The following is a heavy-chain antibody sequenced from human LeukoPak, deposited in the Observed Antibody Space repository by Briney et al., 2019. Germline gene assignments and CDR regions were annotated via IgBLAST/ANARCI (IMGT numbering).Heavy chain of an antibody. J-gene: IGHJ4*02. CDR2: IYTSGST. D-gene: IGHD4-17*01. Sequence: SETLSLTCTVSGGSISSYFWNWIRQPAGRGLEWIGRIYTSGSTNYNPSLKSRVTISADKSISTAYLQWSSLKASDTAMYYCARATTVTPFDYWGQGTLVTVSS. CDR1: GGSISSYF. V-gene: IGHV4-4*07. CDR3: ARATTVTPFDY.